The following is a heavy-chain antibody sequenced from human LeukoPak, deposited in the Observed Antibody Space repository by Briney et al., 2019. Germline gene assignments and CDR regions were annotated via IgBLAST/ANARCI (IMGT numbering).Heavy chain of an antibody. CDR1: GFTFSSYT. J-gene: IGHJ4*02. CDR2: ISSSSSTI. V-gene: IGHV3-48*01. Sequence: GGSLRLSCAASGFTFSSYTMNWVRQAPGKGLEWVSYISSSSSTIYYADSVKGRFTISRDNAKNSLYLQMNSLRAEDTAVYYCARDWPNWGQYYFDYWGQGTLVTVSS. D-gene: IGHD7-27*01. CDR3: ARDWPNWGQYYFDY.